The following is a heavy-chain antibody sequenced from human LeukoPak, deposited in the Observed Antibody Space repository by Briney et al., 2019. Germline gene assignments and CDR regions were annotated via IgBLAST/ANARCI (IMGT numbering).Heavy chain of an antibody. V-gene: IGHV1-8*01. Sequence: ASVKVSCKASGYTFTSYDINWVRQATGQGLEWMGWMNPNSGNTGYAQKFQGRVTMTRDTSISTAYMELSRLRSDDTAVYYCARDLCSGGSCYYFDYWGQGTLVTVSS. J-gene: IGHJ4*02. CDR2: MNPNSGNT. D-gene: IGHD2-15*01. CDR3: ARDLCSGGSCYYFDY. CDR1: GYTFTSYD.